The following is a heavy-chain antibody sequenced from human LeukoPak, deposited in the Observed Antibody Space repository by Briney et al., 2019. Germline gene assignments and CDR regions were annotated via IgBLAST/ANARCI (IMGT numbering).Heavy chain of an antibody. CDR2: IRNDGSIK. CDR3: AKDQPTAYFDY. Sequence: GRSLRLSCAASGFTFSSYGMHWVRQAPGKGLEWVAFIRNDGSIKYYADSVKGRFTISRDNSKNTLYLQINSLRAEDTAVYYCAKDQPTAYFDYWGQGSLVTVSS. J-gene: IGHJ4*02. D-gene: IGHD2-2*01. V-gene: IGHV3-30*02. CDR1: GFTFSSYG.